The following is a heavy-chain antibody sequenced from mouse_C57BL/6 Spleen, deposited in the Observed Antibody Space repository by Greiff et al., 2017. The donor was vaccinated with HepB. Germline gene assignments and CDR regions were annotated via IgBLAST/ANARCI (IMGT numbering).Heavy chain of an antibody. CDR3: ARSHYYGSSDH. J-gene: IGHJ2*01. Sequence: QVQLQQPGAELVRPGSSVKLSCKASGYTFTSYWMHWVKQRPIQGLEWIGNIDPSDSETHYNQKFKDKATLTVDKSSSTAYMQLSSLTSEDSAVYYCARSHYYGSSDHWGQGTTLTVSS. CDR2: IDPSDSET. V-gene: IGHV1-52*01. D-gene: IGHD1-1*01. CDR1: GYTFTSYW.